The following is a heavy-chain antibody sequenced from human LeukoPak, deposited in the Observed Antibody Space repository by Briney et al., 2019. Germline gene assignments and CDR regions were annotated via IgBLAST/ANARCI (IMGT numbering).Heavy chain of an antibody. CDR2: IYYSGST. CDR1: GGSISSGGYY. V-gene: IGHV4-31*03. D-gene: IGHD1-26*01. J-gene: IGHJ6*02. CDR3: AREGSGSYLHYYYYYGMDV. Sequence: SETLSLTCTVSGGSISSGGYYWSWIRQHPGKGLEWIGCIYYSGSTYYNPSLKSRVTISVDTSKNQFSLKLSSVTAADTAVYYCAREGSGSYLHYYYYYGMDVWGQGTTVTVSS.